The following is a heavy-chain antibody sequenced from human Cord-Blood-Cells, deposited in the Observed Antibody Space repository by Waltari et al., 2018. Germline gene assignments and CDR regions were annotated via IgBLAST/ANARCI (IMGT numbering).Heavy chain of an antibody. CDR2: ISYDGSNK. CDR1: GFTFSSYG. CDR3: AKEGRLLTGILDY. D-gene: IGHD7-27*01. Sequence: QVQLVESGGGVVQPGRSLRLSCAASGFTFSSYGMHWVRQAPGKGLEWVAVISYDGSNKYYADSVKGRFTISRDNSKNTLYLQMNSLRAEDTAVYYCAKEGRLLTGILDYWGQGTLVTVSS. J-gene: IGHJ4*02. V-gene: IGHV3-30*18.